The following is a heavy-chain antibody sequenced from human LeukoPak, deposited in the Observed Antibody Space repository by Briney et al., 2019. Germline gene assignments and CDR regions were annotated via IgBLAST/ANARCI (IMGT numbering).Heavy chain of an antibody. J-gene: IGHJ4*02. CDR1: GGTFSSYA. CDR3: ATPRGNYYDSSGLQFDY. CDR2: IIPIFGTA. V-gene: IGHV1-69*05. D-gene: IGHD3-22*01. Sequence: SVKVSCKASGGTFSSYAISWVRQAPGQGLEWMGGIIPIFGTANYAQKFQGRVTITTDESTSTAYMELSSLRSEDTAVYYCATPRGNYYDSSGLQFDYWGQGPRSPSPQ.